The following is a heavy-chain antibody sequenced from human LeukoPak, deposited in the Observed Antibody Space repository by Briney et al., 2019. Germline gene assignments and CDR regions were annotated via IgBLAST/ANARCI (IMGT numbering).Heavy chain of an antibody. D-gene: IGHD1-26*01. Sequence: ASVKVSCKASGYTFTSYYMHWVRQAPGQGLEWMGIINLSGGNTNYAQKFQGRVTMTRDTSISTAYMELSRLRSDDTAVYYCARGYALYSGRYIDFDYWGQGTLVTVSS. CDR3: ARGYALYSGRYIDFDY. J-gene: IGHJ4*02. V-gene: IGHV1-46*01. CDR1: GYTFTSYY. CDR2: INLSGGNT.